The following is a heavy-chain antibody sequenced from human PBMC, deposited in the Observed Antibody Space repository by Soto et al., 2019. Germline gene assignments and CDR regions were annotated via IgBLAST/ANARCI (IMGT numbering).Heavy chain of an antibody. CDR2: ISSDGSST. J-gene: IGHJ4*02. D-gene: IGHD1-1*01. CDR3: ATAGTGTFTY. CDR1: GFTFSGSW. V-gene: IGHV3-74*03. Sequence: EVQLVESGGGLVQPGGSLRLSCAASGFTFSGSWMHWVRQAPGKGLVCVSRISSDGSSTTYADSVKGRFTISRDNAKNMLYLQMNSLRAEDTAVYYCATAGTGTFTYWGQGTLATVSS.